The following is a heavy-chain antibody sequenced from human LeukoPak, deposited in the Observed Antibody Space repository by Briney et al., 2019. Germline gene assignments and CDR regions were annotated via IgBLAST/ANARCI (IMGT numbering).Heavy chain of an antibody. V-gene: IGHV3-48*03. Sequence: GSLRLSCAASGFTFSSYEMNWVRQAPGKGLEWVSYISSSGSTIYYVDSVKGRFTISRDNAKNSLYLQMNSLRAEDTAVYYCAELGITMIGGVWGKGTTVTISS. CDR3: AELGITMIGGV. J-gene: IGHJ6*04. CDR1: GFTFSSYE. CDR2: ISSSGSTI. D-gene: IGHD3-10*02.